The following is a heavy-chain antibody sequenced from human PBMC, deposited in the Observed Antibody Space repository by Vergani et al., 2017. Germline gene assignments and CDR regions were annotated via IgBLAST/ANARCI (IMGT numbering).Heavy chain of an antibody. D-gene: IGHD6-6*01. V-gene: IGHV1-69*18. CDR2: IIPIFGTT. CDR3: ARGAGVSSRDDEVYYYGMDV. J-gene: IGHJ6*02. CDR1: GYPFTSYY. Sequence: QVQLLQSGAEVKKPGASVKVSCKASGYPFTSYYMHWVRQAPGQGFEWMGRIIPIFGTTSYAQKFQGRVTILADESTSTAYMELSSLRSEDTAVYYCARGAGVSSRDDEVYYYGMDVWGQGTTVTVSS.